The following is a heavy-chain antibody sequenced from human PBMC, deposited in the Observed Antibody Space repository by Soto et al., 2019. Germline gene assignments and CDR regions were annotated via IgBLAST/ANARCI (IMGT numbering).Heavy chain of an antibody. CDR1: GFTFSSYA. CDR2: ISGSGGHT. J-gene: IGHJ6*03. D-gene: IGHD2-15*01. V-gene: IGHV3-23*01. Sequence: GGSLRLSCAASGFTFSSYAMSWVRQAPGKGLEWVSAISGSGGHTYYADSVKGRFTISSDNSKNTLYLQMNSLRAEETAVYYCAKSPPCSGGSCYSINYYYYMDVWGKGTTVTVSS. CDR3: AKSPPCSGGSCYSINYYYYMDV.